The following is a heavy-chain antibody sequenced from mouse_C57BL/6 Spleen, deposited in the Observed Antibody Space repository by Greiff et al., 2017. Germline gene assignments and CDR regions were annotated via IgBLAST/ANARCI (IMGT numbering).Heavy chain of an antibody. Sequence: QVQLKQPGAELVKPGASVKLSCKASGYTFTSYWMHWVKQRPGQGLEWIGMIHPNSGSTNYNEKFKSKATLTVDKSSSTAYMQLSSLTSEDSAVYYCARRDGYSYFDYWGQGTTLTVSS. V-gene: IGHV1-64*01. CDR1: GYTFTSYW. J-gene: IGHJ2*01. CDR3: ARRDGYSYFDY. D-gene: IGHD2-3*01. CDR2: IHPNSGST.